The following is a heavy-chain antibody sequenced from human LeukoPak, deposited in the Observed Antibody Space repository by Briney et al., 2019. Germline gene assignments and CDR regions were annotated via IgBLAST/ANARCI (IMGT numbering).Heavy chain of an antibody. D-gene: IGHD6-13*01. V-gene: IGHV4-59*01. Sequence: SETLPLTCTVSGGSINNYDWSWIRQPPGEGLEWIGCIYYSGSTNYNPSLKSRVTISVDTSKNQFTLKLSSVTAADTAVYYCARRRYSNSWYIDYWGQGTLVTVSS. J-gene: IGHJ4*02. CDR1: GGSINNYD. CDR3: ARRRYSNSWYIDY. CDR2: IYYSGST.